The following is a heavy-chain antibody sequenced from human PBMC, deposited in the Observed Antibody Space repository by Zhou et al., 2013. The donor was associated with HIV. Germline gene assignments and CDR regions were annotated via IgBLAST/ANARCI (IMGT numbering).Heavy chain of an antibody. D-gene: IGHD6-6*01. CDR3: ARSRYSSSFSLVLSLDY. J-gene: IGHJ4*02. CDR2: INPMFRTA. V-gene: IGHV1-69*05. Sequence: QVQLVQSGAEVKKPGSSVKVSCKASGGTFSSYAFIWVRQAPGQRLEWMGGINPMFRTANYAQKFQGRVTITTDESTSTAYMELSSVRSEDTAVYYCARSRYSSSFSLVLSLDYWGQGTLVTVSS. CDR1: GGTFSSYA.